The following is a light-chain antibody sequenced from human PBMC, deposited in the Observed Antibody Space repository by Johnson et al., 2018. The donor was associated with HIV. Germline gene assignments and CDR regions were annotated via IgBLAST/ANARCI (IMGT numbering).Light chain of an antibody. CDR2: ESN. J-gene: IGLJ1*01. Sequence: QSVLTQPPSVSAAPGQKVTISCSGSSSNIGSNFVSWYQQLPGKAPKLLIYESNKRPSGIPDRFSGSKSGTSATLGITGLQTGDEADYYCGTWDTRLSVLYVFGSGTKVTVL. CDR1: SSNIGSNF. V-gene: IGLV1-51*02. CDR3: GTWDTRLSVLYV.